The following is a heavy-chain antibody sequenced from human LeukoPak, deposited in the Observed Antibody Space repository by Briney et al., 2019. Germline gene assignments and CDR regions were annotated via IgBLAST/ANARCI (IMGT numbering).Heavy chain of an antibody. CDR3: AKRGSSSWTQFDY. Sequence: GGSLRLSCAASGFTFNDYAINWVRQAPGKGLEWVSVISGGTGGSTYYADSVKGRFTISRDNPKNTLYLQMNSLRAEDTAVYYCAKRGSSSWTQFDYWAREPWSPSPQ. D-gene: IGHD6-13*01. CDR1: GFTFNDYA. J-gene: IGHJ4*02. V-gene: IGHV3-23*01. CDR2: ISGGTGGST.